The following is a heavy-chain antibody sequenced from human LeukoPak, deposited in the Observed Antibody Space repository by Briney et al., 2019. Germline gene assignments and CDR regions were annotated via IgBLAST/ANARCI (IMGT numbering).Heavy chain of an antibody. Sequence: PGGSLRLSCAASGFTFSSYSMNCVRQAPGKGLEWVSSISTSSSYIYSADSGKGRFTISRDNAKNSLYLQMNSLRAEDTAVYYCVRDTFSPDAFDIWGQGTMVTVSS. CDR3: VRDTFSPDAFDI. CDR1: GFTFSSYS. J-gene: IGHJ3*02. CDR2: ISTSSSYI. D-gene: IGHD3-16*01. V-gene: IGHV3-21*01.